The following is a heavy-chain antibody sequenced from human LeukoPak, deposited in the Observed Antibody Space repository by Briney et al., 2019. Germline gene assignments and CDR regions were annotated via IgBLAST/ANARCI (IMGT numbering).Heavy chain of an antibody. CDR3: ARDWNGSGSYSNEPFDP. Sequence: GGSLRLSCAASGFTFSSYSMNWVRQAPGKGLEWVSSISSSSSYIYYADSVKGRFTISRDNAKNSLYLQMNSLRAEDTAVYYCARDWNGSGSYSNEPFDPWGQGTLVTVSS. CDR1: GFTFSSYS. D-gene: IGHD3-10*01. V-gene: IGHV3-21*01. J-gene: IGHJ5*02. CDR2: ISSSSSYI.